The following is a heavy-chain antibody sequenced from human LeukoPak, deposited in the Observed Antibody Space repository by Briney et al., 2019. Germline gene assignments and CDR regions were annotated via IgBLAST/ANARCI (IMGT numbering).Heavy chain of an antibody. CDR3: ARATAGDAFDI. J-gene: IGHJ3*02. Sequence: SETLSLTCTVSGGSISSSTYYGGWIRQPPGKGLEWIGSIFYSGNTYYNPSLKSRVTISIDTSKNQFSLKLSSVTAADTAVYYCARATAGDAFDIWGQGTMVTVSS. CDR2: IFYSGNT. CDR1: GGSISSSTYY. D-gene: IGHD5-24*01. V-gene: IGHV4-39*07.